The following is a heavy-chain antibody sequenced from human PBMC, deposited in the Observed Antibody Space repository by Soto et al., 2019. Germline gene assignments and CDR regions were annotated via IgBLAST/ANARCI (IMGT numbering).Heavy chain of an antibody. J-gene: IGHJ4*02. D-gene: IGHD2-21*01. CDR2: ISYDGSNK. CDR3: ATGFNFEIATDYFDY. V-gene: IGHV3-30-3*01. Sequence: QVQLVESGGGVVQPGRSLRLSCAASGFTFSSYAMHWVRQAPGKGLEWVAVISYDGSNKYYADSVKGRFTISRDNSKNTLYLQMNSLRAEDTAVYYCATGFNFEIATDYFDYWGQGTLVTVSS. CDR1: GFTFSSYA.